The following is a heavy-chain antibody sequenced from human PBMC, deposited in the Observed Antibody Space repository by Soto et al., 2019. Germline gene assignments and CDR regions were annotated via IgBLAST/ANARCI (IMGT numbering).Heavy chain of an antibody. D-gene: IGHD2-2*01. J-gene: IGHJ4*02. Sequence: SETLSLTCTVSGGSISSGGYYWSWIRQHPGKGLEWIGYIYYSGSTYYNPSLKSRVTISVDTSKNQFSLKLSSVTAADTAVYYCVSCSSTSWEFDYWGQGTLVTVSS. CDR1: GGSISSGGYY. V-gene: IGHV4-31*03. CDR2: IYYSGST. CDR3: VSCSSTSWEFDY.